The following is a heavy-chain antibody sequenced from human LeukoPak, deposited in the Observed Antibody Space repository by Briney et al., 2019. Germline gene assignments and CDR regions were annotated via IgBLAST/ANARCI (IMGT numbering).Heavy chain of an antibody. Sequence: GESLKISRKGSGYSFTSYWIGWVRQMPGKGLEWMGITYPGDSDTRYSPSFQGLVTISADKSISTAYLQWSSLKASDTAMYYCARPHTMYYYDSSGYYYWGQGTLVTVSS. D-gene: IGHD3-22*01. CDR1: GYSFTSYW. J-gene: IGHJ4*02. CDR3: ARPHTMYYYDSSGYYY. CDR2: TYPGDSDT. V-gene: IGHV5-51*01.